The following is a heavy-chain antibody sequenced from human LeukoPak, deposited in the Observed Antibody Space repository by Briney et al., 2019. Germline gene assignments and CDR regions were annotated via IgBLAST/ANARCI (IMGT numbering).Heavy chain of an antibody. D-gene: IGHD6-13*01. Sequence: PGGSLRLSCAASGFTFSGYAMHWVRQAPGKGLEWVAVISYDGSNKYYADSVKGRFTISRDNSKNTLYLQMNSLRAEDTAVYYCARGGRYSSSGSDYWGQGTLVTVSS. V-gene: IGHV3-30*04. CDR1: GFTFSGYA. J-gene: IGHJ4*02. CDR3: ARGGRYSSSGSDY. CDR2: ISYDGSNK.